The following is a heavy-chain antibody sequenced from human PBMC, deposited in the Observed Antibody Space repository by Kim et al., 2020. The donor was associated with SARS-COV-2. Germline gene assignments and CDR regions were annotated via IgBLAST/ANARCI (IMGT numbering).Heavy chain of an antibody. CDR1: GFTVSSNY. D-gene: IGHD3-22*01. Sequence: GGSLRLSCAASGFTVSSNYMSWVRQAPGKGLEWVSVIYSGGSTYYADSVKGRFTISRDNSKNTLYLQMNSLRAEDTAVYYCAREEYRSPDSTDLNAFDIWGQGTMVTVSS. J-gene: IGHJ3*02. CDR3: AREEYRSPDSTDLNAFDI. CDR2: IYSGGST. V-gene: IGHV3-53*01.